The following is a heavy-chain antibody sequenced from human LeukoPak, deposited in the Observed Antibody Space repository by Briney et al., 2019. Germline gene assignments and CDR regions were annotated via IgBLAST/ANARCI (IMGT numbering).Heavy chain of an antibody. J-gene: IGHJ4*02. CDR3: ARIVTTGSYFDY. V-gene: IGHV4-61*01. CDR1: GDSVSSGSYY. D-gene: IGHD4-17*01. CDR2: IYYIGST. Sequence: PSETLPLTCTVSGDSVSSGSYYWSWIRQPPGKGLEWIAYIYYIGSTNSNPSLKSRVTISVDTSKNQFSLKLSSVTAADTAVYYCARIVTTGSYFDYWGQGTLVTVSS.